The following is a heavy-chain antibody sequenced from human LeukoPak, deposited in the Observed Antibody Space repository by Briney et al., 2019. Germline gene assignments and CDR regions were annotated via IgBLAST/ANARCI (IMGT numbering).Heavy chain of an antibody. J-gene: IGHJ4*02. D-gene: IGHD1-1*01. V-gene: IGHV3-64*04. Sequence: PGGSLRLSCAASGFTFSSYTMHWVRQAPGKGLEYVSSISSNGGSTYYADSVKGRFTISRDNSKNTLYLQMNSLRAEDTAVYYCANLPSTTGTTFHFDYWGQGTLVTVSS. CDR1: GFTFSSYT. CDR3: ANLPSTTGTTFHFDY. CDR2: ISSNGGST.